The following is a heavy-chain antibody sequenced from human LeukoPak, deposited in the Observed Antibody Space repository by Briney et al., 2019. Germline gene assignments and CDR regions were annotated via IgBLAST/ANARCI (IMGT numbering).Heavy chain of an antibody. D-gene: IGHD1-14*01. Sequence: SETLSLTCTVSGGSISSYYWSWIRQPPGKGLEWIGYIYTSGSTNYNPSLKSRVTISVDTSKNRFSLKLSSVTAADTAVYYCARYTGLYYYYYMDVWGKGTTVTVSS. CDR2: IYTSGST. CDR3: ARYTGLYYYYYMDV. V-gene: IGHV4-4*09. CDR1: GGSISSYY. J-gene: IGHJ6*03.